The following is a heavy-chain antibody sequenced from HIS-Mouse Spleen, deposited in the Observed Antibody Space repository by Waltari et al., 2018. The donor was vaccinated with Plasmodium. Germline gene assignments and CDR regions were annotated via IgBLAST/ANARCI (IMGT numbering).Heavy chain of an antibody. Sequence: QVQLVESGGGVVQPGRSLRLSCAASGFTFSSYGMHWVRQAPGKGLDVVAVLLYDGSNKYYADSVKGRFTISRDNSKNTLYLQMNSLRAEDTAVYYCAKLCYYGSGSYYHDAFDIWGQGTMVTVSS. J-gene: IGHJ3*02. CDR2: LLYDGSNK. CDR1: GFTFSSYG. CDR3: AKLCYYGSGSYYHDAFDI. V-gene: IGHV3-33*06. D-gene: IGHD3-10*01.